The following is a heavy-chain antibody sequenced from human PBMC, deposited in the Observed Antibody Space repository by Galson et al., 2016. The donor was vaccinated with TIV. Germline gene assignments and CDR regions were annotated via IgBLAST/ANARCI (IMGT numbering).Heavy chain of an antibody. J-gene: IGHJ6*02. CDR3: ARDRGSIPMILVVDYYYGMDD. D-gene: IGHD3-22*01. CDR2: ISAYNGDT. CDR1: GYPFPSYG. V-gene: IGHV1-18*04. Sequence: SVKVSCKASGYPFPSYGFSWVRQAPGQGLEWMRWISAYNGDTNYAQKFQGRVTMTTDASTNTAYMELKSLRSDDSAKYYFARDRGSIPMILVVDYYYGMDDWGPGPTVTVS.